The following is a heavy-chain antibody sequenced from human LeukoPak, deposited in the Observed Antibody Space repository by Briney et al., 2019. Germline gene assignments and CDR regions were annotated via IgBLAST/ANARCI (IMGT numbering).Heavy chain of an antibody. CDR2: IGSDNKP. CDR3: ARDLHYYVAMDV. J-gene: IGHJ6*02. Sequence: PGRSLRLSCAASGFTFSSYGMHWVRQAPGMGLEWVSSIGSDNKPHYSESVKGRFAISRDNSKSMLFLQLNSLRAEDTALYYCARDLHYYVAMDVRGQGTTVTVSS. CDR1: GFTFSSYG. D-gene: IGHD3-10*02. V-gene: IGHV3-33*01.